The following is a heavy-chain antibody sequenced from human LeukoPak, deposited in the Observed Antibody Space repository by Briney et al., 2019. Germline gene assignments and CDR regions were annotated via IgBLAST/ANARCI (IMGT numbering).Heavy chain of an antibody. J-gene: IGHJ3*02. Sequence: SGGSLRLSCAASGFTVSSNYMSWVRQAPGKGLEWVSEIYSDGSTYYAASVKGRFSISRDNSKNTVYLQMSSLRAEDTAVYYCARGGSYLSAFDIWGQGTMVTVSS. CDR3: ARGGSYLSAFDI. V-gene: IGHV3-53*01. CDR1: GFTVSSNY. CDR2: IYSDGST. D-gene: IGHD1-26*01.